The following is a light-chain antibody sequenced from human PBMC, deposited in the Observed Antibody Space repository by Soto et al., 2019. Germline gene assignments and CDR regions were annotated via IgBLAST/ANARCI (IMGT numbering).Light chain of an antibody. V-gene: IGKV1-39*01. J-gene: IGKJ3*01. CDR3: QQSHRT. CDR1: QTISSY. CDR2: AAS. Sequence: DIQMSQSPSSLSASVGDRVTITCRASQTISSYLNWYQQKPGKAPKLLIYAASSLQSGVPSRFSGSGSGTDFTLTISSLQPEDFATYYCQQSHRTFGPGTKVDIK.